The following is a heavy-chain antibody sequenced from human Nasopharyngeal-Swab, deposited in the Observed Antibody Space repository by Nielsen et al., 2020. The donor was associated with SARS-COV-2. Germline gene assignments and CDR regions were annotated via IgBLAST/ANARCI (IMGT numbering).Heavy chain of an antibody. CDR3: AREYYYDSSGYYSYYYMDV. CDR2: INHSGST. D-gene: IGHD3-22*01. Sequence: SETLSLTCTVSGGSISSSSHYWGWIRQPPGKGLEWIGEINHSGSTNYNPSLKSRVTISVDTSKNQFSLKLSSVTAADTAVYYCAREYYYDSSGYYSYYYMDVWGKGTTVTVSS. J-gene: IGHJ6*03. V-gene: IGHV4-39*07. CDR1: GGSISSSSHY.